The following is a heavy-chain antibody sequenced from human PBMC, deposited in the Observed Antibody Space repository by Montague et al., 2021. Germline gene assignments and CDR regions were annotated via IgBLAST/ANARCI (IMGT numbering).Heavy chain of an antibody. D-gene: IGHD3-22*01. V-gene: IGHV3-48*02. CDR1: GFTFDIYS. J-gene: IGHJ4*02. Sequence: SLRLSCAASGFTFDIYSLNWVRQAPGKGLEWISYISSNGRTIYYADSVKGRFTISRDNAKNSLFLHMSRLRDEDTAIYYCARDNYYDSSGSIDHWGQGILVTVSS. CDR2: ISSNGRTI. CDR3: ARDNYYDSSGSIDH.